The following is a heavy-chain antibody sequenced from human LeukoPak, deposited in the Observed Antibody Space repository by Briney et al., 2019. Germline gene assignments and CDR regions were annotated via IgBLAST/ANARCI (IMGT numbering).Heavy chain of an antibody. D-gene: IGHD3-10*01. J-gene: IGHJ4*02. CDR3: ARGGYDSGSYYKGPLYYFDY. V-gene: IGHV3-53*01. Sequence: PGGSLRLSCAASGFTVSSNYMSCVRQAPGKGLEWVSVIYSCGATYYTDSGKGRFTISRDNSKTNMYLQMNSLRAEDTAVYYCARGGYDSGSYYKGPLYYFDYWGQGTLVTVSS. CDR1: GFTVSSNY. CDR2: IYSCGAT.